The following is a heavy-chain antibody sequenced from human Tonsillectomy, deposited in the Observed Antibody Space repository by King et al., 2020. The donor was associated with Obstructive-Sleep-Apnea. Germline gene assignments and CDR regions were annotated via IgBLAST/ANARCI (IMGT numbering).Heavy chain of an antibody. D-gene: IGHD3-16*01. Sequence: QLQESGPGLVKPSETLSLTCTVSGGSVSSGSYYWSWIRQPPGKGLEWIGYIYYSGSTNYNPSLKSRVTISVDTSKNQFSLKLSSVTAADTAVYYCARVYSWGHLILDYWGQGTLVTVSS. CDR2: IYYSGST. CDR1: GGSVSSGSYY. CDR3: ARVYSWGHLILDY. J-gene: IGHJ4*02. V-gene: IGHV4-61*01.